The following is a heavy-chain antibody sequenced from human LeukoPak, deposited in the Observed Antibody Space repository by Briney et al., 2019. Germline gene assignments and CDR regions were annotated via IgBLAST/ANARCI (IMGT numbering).Heavy chain of an antibody. J-gene: IGHJ4*02. CDR1: GGSFSGYY. Sequence: SETLPLTCAVYGGSFSGYYWSWIRQPPGKGLEWIGEINHSGSTNYNPSLKSRVTISVDTSKNQFSLKLSSVTAADTAVYYCAISSSRSASPFDYWGQGTLVTVSS. CDR3: AISSSRSASPFDY. D-gene: IGHD6-13*01. CDR2: INHSGST. V-gene: IGHV4-34*01.